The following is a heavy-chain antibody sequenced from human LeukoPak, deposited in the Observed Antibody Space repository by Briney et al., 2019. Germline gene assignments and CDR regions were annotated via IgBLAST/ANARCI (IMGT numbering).Heavy chain of an antibody. J-gene: IGHJ4*02. Sequence: GGSLRLSCAASAFTFSSYAMSWVRQAPGGGLEWGSAISGSGGSTNYADSVKGRFTISRANSKNTLYVQMNSLRAEDTAVYYCAKAATVSPFDCWGQGTVVPVS. CDR2: ISGSGGST. V-gene: IGHV3-23*01. CDR3: AKAATVSPFDC. D-gene: IGHD4-17*01. CDR1: AFTFSSYA.